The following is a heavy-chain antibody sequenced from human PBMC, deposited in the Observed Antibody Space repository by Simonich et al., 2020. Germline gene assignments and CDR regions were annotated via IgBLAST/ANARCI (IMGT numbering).Heavy chain of an antibody. V-gene: IGHV1-2*02. Sequence: QVQLVQSGAEVKKPGASVKVSSKASGYTFTGYYMHWVRQAPGQGLEWMGLINPHSGCTNYAQKFQGRVTMTRDTSISTAYMELSRLRSDDTAVYYCARAPWGYYFDYWGQGTLVTVSS. J-gene: IGHJ4*02. CDR2: INPHSGCT. CDR3: ARAPWGYYFDY. CDR1: GYTFTGYY. D-gene: IGHD3-16*01.